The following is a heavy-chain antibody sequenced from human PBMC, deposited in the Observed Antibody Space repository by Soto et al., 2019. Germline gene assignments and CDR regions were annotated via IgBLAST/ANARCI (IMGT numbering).Heavy chain of an antibody. J-gene: IGHJ4*02. Sequence: PGGSLRLSCAASGFIFKMYWMHWVRQSPGKGLVWISRIYNDGTYSDYADSVRGRFTISRDNDNDTLYLQMNNLRAEDSGLYYCTRGPRPISTGTGAYWGQGTQVTVSS. CDR2: IYNDGTYS. V-gene: IGHV3-74*01. CDR3: TRGPRPISTGTGAY. CDR1: GFIFKMYW. D-gene: IGHD3-10*01.